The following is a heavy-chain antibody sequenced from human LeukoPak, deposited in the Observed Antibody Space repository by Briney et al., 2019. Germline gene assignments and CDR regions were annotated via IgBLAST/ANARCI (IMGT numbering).Heavy chain of an antibody. CDR3: ARPLPSYYYDGSGFDAFDI. J-gene: IGHJ3*02. D-gene: IGHD3-22*01. CDR2: IYPGDPDT. Sequence: GESLKISCKGSGYSFTSYWIGWVRQMPGKGLEWMGIIYPGDPDTRYSPSFQGQVTISADKSISTAYLQWSSLKASDTAMYYCARPLPSYYYDGSGFDAFDIWGQGTMVTVSS. V-gene: IGHV5-51*01. CDR1: GYSFTSYW.